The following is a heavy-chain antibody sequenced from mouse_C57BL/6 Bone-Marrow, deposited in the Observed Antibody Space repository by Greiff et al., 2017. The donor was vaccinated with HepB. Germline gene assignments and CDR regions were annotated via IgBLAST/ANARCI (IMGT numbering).Heavy chain of an antibody. Sequence: EVKVVESGGGLVKPGGSLKLSCAASGFTFSSYAMSWVRQTPEKRLEWVATISDGGSYTYYPDNVKGRFTISRDNAKNNLYLQMSHLKSEDTAMYYCAILYFDYWGQGTTLTVSS. CDR3: AILYFDY. V-gene: IGHV5-4*03. CDR2: ISDGGSYT. CDR1: GFTFSSYA. J-gene: IGHJ2*01.